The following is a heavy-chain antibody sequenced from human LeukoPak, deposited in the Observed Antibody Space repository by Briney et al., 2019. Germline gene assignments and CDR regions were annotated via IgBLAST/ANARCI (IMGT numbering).Heavy chain of an antibody. V-gene: IGHV3-66*02. CDR3: AKDLHNYGLDV. J-gene: IGHJ6*02. Sequence: GGSLRLSCSASGFDLSTIWMIWVRPAPGKGLEWISVLASDDHTHYADSVKGRFSISRDHLKNTIYLQMSSLRVEDTALYYGAKDLHNYGLDVWGQGTTVSVSS. CDR1: GFDLSTIW. CDR2: LASDDHT.